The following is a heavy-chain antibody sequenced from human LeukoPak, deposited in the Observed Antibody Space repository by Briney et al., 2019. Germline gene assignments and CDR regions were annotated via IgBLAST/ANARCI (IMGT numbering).Heavy chain of an antibody. CDR1: GYTFTDYY. V-gene: IGHV1-2*02. J-gene: IGHJ4*02. Sequence: ASVKVSCKASGYTFTDYYIHWVRQAPGQGLEWMGWINPNSGGTNYAQKFQGRVTMTRDTSISTAYMELSRLRSDDTAVYYCARAANYYDSSGRGAYFDYWGQGTLVTVSS. D-gene: IGHD3-22*01. CDR2: INPNSGGT. CDR3: ARAANYYDSSGRGAYFDY.